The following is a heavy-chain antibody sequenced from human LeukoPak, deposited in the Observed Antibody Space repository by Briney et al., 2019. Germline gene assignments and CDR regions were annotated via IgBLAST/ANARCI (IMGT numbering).Heavy chain of an antibody. J-gene: IGHJ3*02. Sequence: GGSLRLSCAASGFTFSSYGMHWVRQAPGKGLEWVAIIWYDGSNKYYADSVKGRFTISRDDSKNTLYLQMSSLRAEDTAVYYCAKESGYCSSTSCFADAFDIWGQGTMVTVSS. CDR1: GFTFSSYG. V-gene: IGHV3-33*06. D-gene: IGHD2-2*01. CDR2: IWYDGSNK. CDR3: AKESGYCSSTSCFADAFDI.